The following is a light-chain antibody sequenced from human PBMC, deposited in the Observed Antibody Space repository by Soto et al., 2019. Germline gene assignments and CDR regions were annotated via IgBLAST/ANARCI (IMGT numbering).Light chain of an antibody. J-gene: IGKJ2*01. Sequence: EIAMTQSPATLSVSPGQRATLSCRASQNVNSNLAWYQQKPGHAPSLLMYKVSTRATGFPARFSGSGSGTEFPLTISSLQSEDSAIYYCQQYNTLNTFGQGTKLEIK. V-gene: IGKV3-15*01. CDR2: KVS. CDR1: QNVNSN. CDR3: QQYNTLNT.